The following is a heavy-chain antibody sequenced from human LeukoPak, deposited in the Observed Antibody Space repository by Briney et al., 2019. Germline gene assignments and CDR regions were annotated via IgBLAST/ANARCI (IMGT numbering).Heavy chain of an antibody. D-gene: IGHD3-22*01. CDR1: GFTFSSYA. V-gene: IGHV3-23*01. CDR3: ATLVVKGDTDI. CDR2: ISGSGGST. J-gene: IGHJ3*02. Sequence: GGSLRLSCAASGFTFSSYAMSWVRQAPGKGLEWVSAISGSGGSTYYADSVKGRFTISRDNSKNTLYLQMDSLRTEDTAVYYCATLVVKGDTDIWGQGTMVTVSS.